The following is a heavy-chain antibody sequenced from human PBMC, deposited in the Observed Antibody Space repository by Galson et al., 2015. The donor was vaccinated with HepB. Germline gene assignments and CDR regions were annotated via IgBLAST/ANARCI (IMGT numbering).Heavy chain of an antibody. D-gene: IGHD3-22*01. J-gene: IGHJ4*02. V-gene: IGHV3-30*02. CDR3: AKAAYYYDSSGYYFDY. CDR2: IRYDGSNK. CDR1: GFTFSSYG. Sequence: SLRLSCAASGFTFSSYGMHWVRQAPGKGLEWVAFIRYDGSNKYYADSVKGRFTISRDDSKNTLYLQMNSLRAEDTAVYYCAKAAYYYDSSGYYFDYWGQGTLVTVSS.